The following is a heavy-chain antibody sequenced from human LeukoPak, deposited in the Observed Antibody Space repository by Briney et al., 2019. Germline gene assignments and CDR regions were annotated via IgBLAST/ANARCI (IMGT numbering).Heavy chain of an antibody. CDR2: IKEDGSEK. D-gene: IGHD6-19*01. Sequence: GGSLRLSCAASGFTFSSYWMSWVRQAPGKGLEWVANIKEDGSEKYYVDSVKGRFTISRDNAKNLPYLQVNSLRAEDTAVYCCARVGGWLQVYFDYWGQGTLVTVSS. CDR3: ARVGGWLQVYFDY. V-gene: IGHV3-7*03. CDR1: GFTFSSYW. J-gene: IGHJ4*02.